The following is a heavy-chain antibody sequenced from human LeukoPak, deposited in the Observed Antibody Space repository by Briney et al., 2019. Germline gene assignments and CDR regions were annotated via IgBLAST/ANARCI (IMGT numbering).Heavy chain of an antibody. V-gene: IGHV3-23*01. CDR1: GFTFSSYA. CDR2: ISGSGGST. Sequence: PGGSLRLSCAASGFTFSSYAMSWVRQAPGKGLEWVSAISGSGGSTYYADSVKGRFTISRDNSKNTLYLQMNSLRAEDTAVYYCAKVKGNDYAWGSYRHNWFDPWGQGTLVTVSS. D-gene: IGHD3-16*02. CDR3: AKVKGNDYAWGSYRHNWFDP. J-gene: IGHJ5*02.